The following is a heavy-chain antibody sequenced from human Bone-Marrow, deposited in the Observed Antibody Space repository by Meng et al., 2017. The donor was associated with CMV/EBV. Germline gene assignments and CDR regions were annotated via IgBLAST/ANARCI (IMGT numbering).Heavy chain of an antibody. CDR2: INSDGSST. Sequence: LSLTCAASGFTFSSYWMHWVRQAPGKGLVWVSRINSDGSSTSYADSVKGRFTISRDNAKNTLYLQMNSLRAEDTAVYYCARENDQRPSYDFWSGYYKVHYYGMDVWGQGTTVTVSS. CDR1: GFTFSSYW. J-gene: IGHJ6*02. V-gene: IGHV3-74*01. CDR3: ARENDQRPSYDFWSGYYKVHYYGMDV. D-gene: IGHD3-3*01.